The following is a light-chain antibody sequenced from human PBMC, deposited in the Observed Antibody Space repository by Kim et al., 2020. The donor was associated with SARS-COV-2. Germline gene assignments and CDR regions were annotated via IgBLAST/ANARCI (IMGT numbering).Light chain of an antibody. CDR1: QSTSTW. J-gene: IGKJ2*01. Sequence: DIQMTQSPSTLSASVGDTVTITCRASQSTSTWLAWYQQKPGQAPNLLIYDASNLESGVPSRFSGSGSGTEFTLTISSLQPDDFATYYCQQYADSSMYTFGQGTKLEI. V-gene: IGKV1-5*01. CDR2: DAS. CDR3: QQYADSSMYT.